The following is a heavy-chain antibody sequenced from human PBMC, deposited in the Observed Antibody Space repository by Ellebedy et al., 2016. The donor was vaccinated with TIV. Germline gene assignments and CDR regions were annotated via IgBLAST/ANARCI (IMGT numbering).Heavy chain of an antibody. Sequence: ASVKVSCXASGYTFTSYDINWVRQATGQGLEWMGWMNPNSGNTGYAQKFQGRVTMTRNTSISTAYMELSSLRSEDTAVYYCARAPSMSNYYDSSGYYFWGQGTMVTVSS. CDR2: MNPNSGNT. J-gene: IGHJ3*01. CDR3: ARAPSMSNYYDSSGYYF. CDR1: GYTFTSYD. V-gene: IGHV1-8*01. D-gene: IGHD3-22*01.